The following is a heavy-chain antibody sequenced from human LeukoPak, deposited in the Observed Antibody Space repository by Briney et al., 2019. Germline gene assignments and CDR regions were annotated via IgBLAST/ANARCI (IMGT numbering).Heavy chain of an antibody. D-gene: IGHD2-2*01. V-gene: IGHV4-34*01. J-gene: IGHJ4*02. CDR2: INHSGST. Sequence: SETLSLTCAVYGGSFSGYYWSCIRQPPGKGLEWIGEINHSGSTNYNPSLKSRVTISVDTSTNQSSLKLSSVTAADTAVYYCARPKPYCSSTSCLDYWGQGTLVTVSS. CDR3: ARPKPYCSSTSCLDY. CDR1: GGSFSGYY.